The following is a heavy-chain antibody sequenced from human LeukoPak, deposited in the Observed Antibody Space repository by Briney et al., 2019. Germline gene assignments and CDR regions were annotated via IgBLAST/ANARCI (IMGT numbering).Heavy chain of an antibody. CDR2: INPYTGDA. D-gene: IGHD3-22*01. Sequence: GASVKVSCKASGYTFTENYIHWVRQAPGHGLEWMGLINPYTGDANYTEKLQGRVTMTRDTSVSTAYMHLSRLRSDDTAVYYCARGKSGFSPWGQGTPVTVSS. V-gene: IGHV1-2*02. CDR1: GYTFTENY. J-gene: IGHJ4*02. CDR3: ARGKSGFSP.